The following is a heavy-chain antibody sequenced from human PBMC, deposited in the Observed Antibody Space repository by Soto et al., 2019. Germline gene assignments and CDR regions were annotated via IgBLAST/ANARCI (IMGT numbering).Heavy chain of an antibody. D-gene: IGHD6-13*01. CDR3: ARDASTTAGGTGVRHFDY. Sequence: QVQLVESGGGVVQPGRSLRLSCAASGFTFSTYGMHWVRQAPGKGLGWVAVIWYDGSNQHYADSVKGRFTISRDNSKNTLYLQMNSLRAEDTAVYYCARDASTTAGGTGVRHFDYWGQGTLVTVSS. V-gene: IGHV3-33*01. CDR2: IWYDGSNQ. CDR1: GFTFSTYG. J-gene: IGHJ4*02.